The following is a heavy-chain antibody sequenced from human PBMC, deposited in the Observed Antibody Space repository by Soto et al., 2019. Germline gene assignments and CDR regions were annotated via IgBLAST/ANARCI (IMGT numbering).Heavy chain of an antibody. Sequence: ASVKVSCKASGYTFTGYYMHWVRQAPGQGLEWMGWINPNSGGTNYAQKFQGWVTMTRDTSISTAYMELSRLRSDDTAVYYCARYHPLGGAIYGMYVWGQGTTVTVSS. CDR3: ARYHPLGGAIYGMYV. CDR2: INPNSGGT. CDR1: GYTFTGYY. D-gene: IGHD3-16*01. V-gene: IGHV1-2*04. J-gene: IGHJ6*02.